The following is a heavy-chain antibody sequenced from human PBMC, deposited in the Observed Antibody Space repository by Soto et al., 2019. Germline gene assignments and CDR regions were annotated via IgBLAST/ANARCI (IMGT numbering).Heavy chain of an antibody. D-gene: IGHD6-13*01. V-gene: IGHV3-64*01. CDR2: ISSNGGST. CDR3: ARQSYSSYYFDY. Sequence: EVQLVESGGGLVQPGGSLRLSCAASGFTFSSYAMHWVRQAPGKGLEYVSAISSNGGSTYYANSVKGRFTISRDNSKNTLYLQRGSLRAEDMAVYYCARQSYSSYYFDYWGQGTLVTVSS. CDR1: GFTFSSYA. J-gene: IGHJ4*02.